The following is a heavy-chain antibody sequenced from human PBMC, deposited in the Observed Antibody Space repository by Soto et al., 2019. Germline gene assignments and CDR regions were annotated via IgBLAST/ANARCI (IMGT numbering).Heavy chain of an antibody. D-gene: IGHD3-10*01. Sequence: QVQVVQSGVEVRRPXSXXXVSCKASGDTFKNCVISWVRQAPGQGLEWMGGIIPLFGTTDFAQRFQGRLTITTDESTTTAYMELSRLRSEDTATYYCAAELGFGKLSVVWGQGTTVIVSS. V-gene: IGHV1-69*01. CDR1: GDTFKNCV. CDR3: AAELGFGKLSVV. CDR2: IIPLFGTT. J-gene: IGHJ6*02.